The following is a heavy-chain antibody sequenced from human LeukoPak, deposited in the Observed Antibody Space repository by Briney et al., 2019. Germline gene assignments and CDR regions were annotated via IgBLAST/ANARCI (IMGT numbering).Heavy chain of an antibody. CDR1: GYTFTGYY. CDR2: INPNSGGT. V-gene: IGHV1-2*02. CDR3: ARASGVGATRSYAFDI. D-gene: IGHD1-26*01. J-gene: IGHJ3*02. Sequence: ASVKVSCKASGYTFTGYYMHWVRQAPGQGLEWMGWINPNSGGTNYAQKFQGRVTMTRDTSISTAYMELRRLRSDDTAVYYCARASGVGATRSYAFDIWGQGTMVTVSS.